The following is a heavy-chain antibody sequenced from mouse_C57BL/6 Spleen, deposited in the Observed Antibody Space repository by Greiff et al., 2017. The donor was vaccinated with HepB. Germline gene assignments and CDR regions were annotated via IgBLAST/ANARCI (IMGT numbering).Heavy chain of an antibody. J-gene: IGHJ2*01. V-gene: IGHV5-4*01. CDR2: ISDGGSYT. Sequence: EVQLVESGGGLVKPGGSLKLSCAASGFTFSSYAMSWVRQTPEKRLEWVATISDGGSYTYYPDNVKGRFTISRDNAKNNLYLQMSHLKSEDTAMYYCAREGSHDFDYWGQGTTLTVSS. CDR1: GFTFSSYA. CDR3: AREGSHDFDY.